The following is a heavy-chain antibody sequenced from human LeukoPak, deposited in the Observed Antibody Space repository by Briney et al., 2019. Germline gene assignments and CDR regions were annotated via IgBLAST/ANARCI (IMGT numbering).Heavy chain of an antibody. J-gene: IGHJ4*02. V-gene: IGHV3-23*01. CDR3: AKGTTIHDY. Sequence: GGSLRLSCAASGFTFSTYAMSWVRQAPGKGLEWVSGISVSGSSTYYADSVKGRFTISRDNSKNTLYLQMNSLRAEDTAVYYCAKGTTIHDYWGQGTPVTVSS. D-gene: IGHD5-12*01. CDR2: ISVSGSST. CDR1: GFTFSTYA.